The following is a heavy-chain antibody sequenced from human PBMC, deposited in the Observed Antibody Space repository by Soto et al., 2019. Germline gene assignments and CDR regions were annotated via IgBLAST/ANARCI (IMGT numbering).Heavy chain of an antibody. D-gene: IGHD4-17*01. CDR1: GVTFSNYG. J-gene: IGHJ4*02. CDR3: ATDPDGDLDFDY. V-gene: IGHV3-48*02. CDR2: INSGGSNI. Sequence: EVRLVESGGNLIQPGGSLRLSCAASGVTFSNYGMTWVRQAPGEGLEWVSHINSGGSNILYADSVKGRFTISRDNGKNSVYLHMNSLTDEDTAVDYCATDPDGDLDFDYWGQGTLASVSS.